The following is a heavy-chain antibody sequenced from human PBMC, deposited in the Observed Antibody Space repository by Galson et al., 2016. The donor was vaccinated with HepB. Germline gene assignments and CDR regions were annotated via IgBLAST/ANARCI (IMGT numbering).Heavy chain of an antibody. CDR2: IYWDDVK. CDR1: GFSLSTSGVG. CDR3: ARRSLYKSGGYYFFGTLDL. D-gene: IGHD3-22*01. V-gene: IGHV2-5*02. J-gene: IGHJ3*01. Sequence: PALVKPPQTLTLTCTFSGFSLSTSGVGVGWIRQPPGKALEWLALIYWDDVKRYSPSLKTRLTITKDTSKNQVVLTMTNMDPVDTGTYYLARRSLYKSGGYYFFGTLDLWGQGTMVPVSS.